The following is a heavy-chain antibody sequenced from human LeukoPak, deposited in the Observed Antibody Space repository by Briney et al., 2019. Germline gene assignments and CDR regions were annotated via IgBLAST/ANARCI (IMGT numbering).Heavy chain of an antibody. CDR2: ISAYNGNT. CDR3: ARDIPSIAAAGMNDY. D-gene: IGHD6-13*01. CDR1: GYTFTFYG. J-gene: IGHJ4*02. V-gene: IGHV1-18*01. Sequence: GASVTVSCTSSGYTFTFYGISWVRQAPGQGLEWMGWISAYNGNTNYAQKLQGRVTITTDTSTSTAYMELRSLLNADAAVYYCARDIPSIAAAGMNDYWGQGTLVTVSS.